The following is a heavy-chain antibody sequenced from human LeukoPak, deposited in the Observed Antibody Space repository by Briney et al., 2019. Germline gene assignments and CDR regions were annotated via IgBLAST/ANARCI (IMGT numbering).Heavy chain of an antibody. Sequence: GGSLRLSCAASGFTFSSYGMHWVRQAPGKGLEWVAVIWNDASHDNYVDSVKGRFTISRDNSKNTLYLQMNSLRAEDTAVYYCARDRLTYCGGDCLTPKGVYWYFDLWGRGTLVTVSS. D-gene: IGHD2-21*02. CDR1: GFTFSSYG. CDR3: ARDRLTYCGGDCLTPKGVYWYFDL. V-gene: IGHV3-33*01. J-gene: IGHJ2*01. CDR2: IWNDASHD.